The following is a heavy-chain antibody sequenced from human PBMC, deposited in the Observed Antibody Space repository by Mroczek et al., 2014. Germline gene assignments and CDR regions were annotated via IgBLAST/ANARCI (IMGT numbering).Heavy chain of an antibody. Sequence: QVQAGGGLGAEVKKPGASVKVSCKASGYTFTSYDINWVRQATGQGLEWMGWMNPNSGNTGYARKFQGRVTMTRNTSISTAYMELSSLRSEDTAVYYCARGHLPYIVVVPAAIDPHYYYYGMDVWGQGTTVTVSS. CDR1: GYTFTSYD. CDR3: ARGHLPYIVVVPAAIDPHYYYYGMDV. J-gene: IGHJ6*02. V-gene: IGHV1-8*01. D-gene: IGHD2-2*01. CDR2: MNPNSGNT.